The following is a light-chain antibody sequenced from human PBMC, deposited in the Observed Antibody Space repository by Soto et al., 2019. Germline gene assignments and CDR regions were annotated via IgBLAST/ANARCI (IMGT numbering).Light chain of an antibody. V-gene: IGKV1-9*01. CDR2: SAS. CDR3: QQFNTYPWT. Sequence: EIQLTQSPSFLSASVGDTVTITCRASQDIGTYLAWYQEQPGKPPRLLVYSASTSQSGLPSRFSGSCSGTDFCLTISSLQPDDFTTYYCQQFNTYPWTFGQGTKVDIK. CDR1: QDIGTY. J-gene: IGKJ1*01.